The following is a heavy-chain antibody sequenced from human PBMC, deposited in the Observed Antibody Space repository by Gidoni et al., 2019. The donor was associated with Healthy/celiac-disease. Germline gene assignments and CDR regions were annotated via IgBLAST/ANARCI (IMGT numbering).Heavy chain of an antibody. CDR3: AKNGGGTIFGVVTFDY. CDR2: ISGSGGST. D-gene: IGHD3-3*01. Sequence: EVQLVESGGGLVQPGGSLRLSRASSGFPFSSYAMSWVRQAPGKGLEWVSAISGSGGSTYYADSVKGRFTISRDNSKNTLYLQMNSLRAEDTAVYYCAKNGGGTIFGVVTFDYWGQGTLVTVSS. J-gene: IGHJ4*02. CDR1: GFPFSSYA. V-gene: IGHV3-23*04.